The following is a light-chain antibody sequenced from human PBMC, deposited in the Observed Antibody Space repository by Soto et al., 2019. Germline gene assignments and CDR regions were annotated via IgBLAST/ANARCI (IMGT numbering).Light chain of an antibody. V-gene: IGLV2-14*01. Sequence: QSVLTQPASVSGSPGQSITISCTGTSSDVGGYNYVSWYQQHPGKAPKLMIYEVTNRPSGASNRFSGSKSGNTASLTISGLQAEDEADFYCSSYTSSDTPVVFGGGTKLTVL. CDR1: SSDVGGYNY. J-gene: IGLJ2*01. CDR3: SSYTSSDTPVV. CDR2: EVT.